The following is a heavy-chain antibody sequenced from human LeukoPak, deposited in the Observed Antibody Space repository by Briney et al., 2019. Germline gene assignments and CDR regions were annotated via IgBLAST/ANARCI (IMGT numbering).Heavy chain of an antibody. D-gene: IGHD4-17*01. CDR2: ISTYTGDS. Sequence: ASVKVSCKASGYTFTSYGISWVRQAPGQGLEWMGRISTYTGDSNYAQKFHDRITMTTDTSTSTAYMELRNLSSDDTAVCYCARTMTTMTTHGELDFWGQGTLVTVSS. J-gene: IGHJ4*02. CDR1: GYTFTSYG. CDR3: ARTMTTMTTHGELDF. V-gene: IGHV1-18*01.